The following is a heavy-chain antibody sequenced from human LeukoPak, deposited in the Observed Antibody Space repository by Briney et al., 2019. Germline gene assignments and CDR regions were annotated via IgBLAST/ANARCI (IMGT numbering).Heavy chain of an antibody. CDR1: GGSISRSSFY. J-gene: IGHJ5*02. V-gene: IGHV4-39*01. CDR2: IYYSGST. CDR3: ARHRAYGTGTYYTNNWFDP. Sequence: PSETLSLTCTVSGGSISRSSFYWGWIRQPPGKGLEWIGSIYYSGSTYYNPALKSRVTVSVDTAKNQFSLKLSSVTAADTAVYYCARHRAYGTGTYYTNNWFDPWGQGTLVTVSS. D-gene: IGHD3-10*01.